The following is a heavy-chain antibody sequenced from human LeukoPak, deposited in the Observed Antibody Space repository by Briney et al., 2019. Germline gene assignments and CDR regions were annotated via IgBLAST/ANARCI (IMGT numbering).Heavy chain of an antibody. CDR2: ISYDGSNK. V-gene: IGHV3-30*04. Sequence: QSGGSLRLSCAASGFTFSSYAMHWVRQAPGKGLEWVAVISYDGSNKYYADSVKGRFTISRDNSKNTLYLQMNSLRAEDTAVYYCARDKQLWSLGDYYYGMDVWGKGTTVPVSS. J-gene: IGHJ6*04. D-gene: IGHD5-18*01. CDR3: ARDKQLWSLGDYYYGMDV. CDR1: GFTFSSYA.